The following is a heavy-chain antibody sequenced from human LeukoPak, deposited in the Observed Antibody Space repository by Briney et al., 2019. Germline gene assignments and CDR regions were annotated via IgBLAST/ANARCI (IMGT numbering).Heavy chain of an antibody. V-gene: IGHV1-8*01. CDR3: ARTMTTMTTHGELDF. CDR2: MNPNSGNR. D-gene: IGHD4-17*01. J-gene: IGHJ4*02. CDR1: EYTFTNYD. Sequence: ASVKVSCKASEYTFTNYDINWVRQAPGQGLEWMGWMNPNSGNRGYAQKFQDRVTMTTDTSTGTAYMDLRNLSSDDTAVYYCARTMTTMTTHGELDFWGQGTLVTVSS.